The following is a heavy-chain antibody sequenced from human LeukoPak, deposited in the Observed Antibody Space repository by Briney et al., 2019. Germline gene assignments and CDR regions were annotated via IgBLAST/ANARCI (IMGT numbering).Heavy chain of an antibody. Sequence: KPSDTLSLTCTVSGGSISSYYWSWIRQPPGKGLEWIGYIYYSGSTNYNPSLKSRVTISVDTSKNQFSLKLSSVTAADTAVYYCASAHDFWSGYPYYYMDVWGKGTTVTVSS. D-gene: IGHD3-3*01. V-gene: IGHV4-59*01. CDR2: IYYSGST. CDR1: GGSISSYY. CDR3: ASAHDFWSGYPYYYMDV. J-gene: IGHJ6*03.